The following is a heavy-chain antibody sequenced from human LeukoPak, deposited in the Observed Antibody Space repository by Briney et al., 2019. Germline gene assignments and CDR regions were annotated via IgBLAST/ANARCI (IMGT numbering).Heavy chain of an antibody. CDR2: INHSGST. CDR1: GGSFSGYY. V-gene: IGHV4-34*01. CDR3: ARVNGRRLPFDY. D-gene: IGHD4-11*01. Sequence: SETLSLTCAVYGGSFSGYYWSWIRQPPGKGLEWIGEINHSGSTNYNPSLKSRVTISVDTSKNQFSLKLSFVTAADTAVYYCARVNGRRLPFDYWGQGTLVTVSS. J-gene: IGHJ4*02.